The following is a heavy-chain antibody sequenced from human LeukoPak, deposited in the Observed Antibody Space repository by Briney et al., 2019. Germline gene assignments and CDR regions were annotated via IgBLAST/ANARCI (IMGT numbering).Heavy chain of an antibody. J-gene: IGHJ4*02. V-gene: IGHV3-30-3*01. CDR1: GFTFSSYA. CDR3: AKAASGYSSGWYPDY. CDR2: ISYDGSNK. D-gene: IGHD6-19*01. Sequence: GGSLRLSCAASGFTFSSYAMHWVRQAPGKGLEWVAVISYDGSNKYYADSVKGRFTISRDNSKNTLYLQMNSLRAEDTALYYCAKAASGYSSGWYPDYWGQGTLVTVSS.